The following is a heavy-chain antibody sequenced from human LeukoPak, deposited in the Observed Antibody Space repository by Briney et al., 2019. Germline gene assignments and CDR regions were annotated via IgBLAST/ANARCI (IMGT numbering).Heavy chain of an antibody. Sequence: ASVKVSCKVSGSTLTELSMHWVRQAPGKGLEWMGGFDPEDGETIYAQKFQGRVTMTEYTSTDTAYMALSSLRSEDTAVYYCATVKPTHYYYSSGYYGYCGQGTLVTVSS. CDR1: GSTLTELS. V-gene: IGHV1-24*01. J-gene: IGHJ4*02. CDR3: ATVKPTHYYYSSGYYGY. D-gene: IGHD3-22*01. CDR2: FDPEDGET.